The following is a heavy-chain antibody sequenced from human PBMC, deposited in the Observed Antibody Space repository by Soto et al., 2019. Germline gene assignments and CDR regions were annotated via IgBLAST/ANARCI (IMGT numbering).Heavy chain of an antibody. V-gene: IGHV1-2*02. Sequence: QVQLVQSGAEVKKPGASVKVSCKASGYTFTGYYMHWVRQAPGQGLEWMGWINPNSGGTNYAQKFQGRVTMTRVTSISTAYMELSRLRSDDTAVYYCARDLAARRPGHYYYGMDVWGQGTTVTVSS. CDR1: GYTFTGYY. CDR3: ARDLAARRPGHYYYGMDV. J-gene: IGHJ6*02. CDR2: INPNSGGT. D-gene: IGHD6-6*01.